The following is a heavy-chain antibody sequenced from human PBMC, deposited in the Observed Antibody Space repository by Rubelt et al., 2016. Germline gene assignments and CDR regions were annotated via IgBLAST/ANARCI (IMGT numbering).Heavy chain of an antibody. CDR2: IYYSGST. CDR3: ARGYCTNGVCYGGDY. V-gene: IGHV4-31*03. CDR1: GGSISSGGYY. J-gene: IGHJ4*02. Sequence: QVQLQESGPGLVKPSQTLSLTCTVSGGSISSGGYYWSWIRQHPGKGLEWIGYIYYSGSTYYNPSVKSGVTISVDTSKNQFSLKLSSVTAADTAVYYCARGYCTNGVCYGGDYWGQGTLVTVSS. D-gene: IGHD2-8*01.